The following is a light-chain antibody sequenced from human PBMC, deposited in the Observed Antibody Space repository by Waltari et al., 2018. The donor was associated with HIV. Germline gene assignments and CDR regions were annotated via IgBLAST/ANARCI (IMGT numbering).Light chain of an antibody. V-gene: IGKV1-39*01. CDR2: DTS. Sequence: DIHLTQSRSALSASVGDRVTITFRASQRISSSLNWYQHRPGKDPNLIIFDTSSLQSGVPSRFNGSVSGTDFTLTISSLQPEDFVTYYCQQSYTTLYTFGHGTRLESK. CDR3: QQSYTTLYT. CDR1: QRISSS. J-gene: IGKJ2*01.